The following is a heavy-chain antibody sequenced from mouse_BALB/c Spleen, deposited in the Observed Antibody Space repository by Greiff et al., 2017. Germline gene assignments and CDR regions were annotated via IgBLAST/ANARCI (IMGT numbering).Heavy chain of an antibody. D-gene: IGHD2-10*01. CDR3: ATYYGNYDY. J-gene: IGHJ2*01. CDR1: GYSITSDYA. Sequence: VQLKESGPGLVKPSQSLSLTCTVTGYSITSDYAWNWIRQFPGNKLEWMGYISYSGSTSYNPSLKSRISITRDTSKNQFFLQLNSVTTEDTATYYCATYYGNYDYWGQGTTLTVSS. V-gene: IGHV3-2*02. CDR2: ISYSGST.